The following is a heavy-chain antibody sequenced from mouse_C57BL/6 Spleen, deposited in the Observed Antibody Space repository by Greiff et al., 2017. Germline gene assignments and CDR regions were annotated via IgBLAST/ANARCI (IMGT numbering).Heavy chain of an antibody. CDR3: ARYYYGSSDYAMDY. J-gene: IGHJ3*01. D-gene: IGHD1-1*01. CDR1: GYTFTNYW. Sequence: QVQLQQSGAELVRPGTSVKMSCKASGYTFTNYWIGWAKQRPGHGLEWIGDIYPGGGYTNYNEKFKGKATLTADKSSSTAYMQFSSLTSEDSAIYYCARYYYGSSDYAMDYWGQGTLVTVSA. CDR2: IYPGGGYT. V-gene: IGHV1-63*01.